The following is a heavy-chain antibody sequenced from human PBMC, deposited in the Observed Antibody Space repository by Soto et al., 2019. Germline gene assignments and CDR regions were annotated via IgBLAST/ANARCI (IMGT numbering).Heavy chain of an antibody. J-gene: IGHJ6*02. CDR2: IIPIFGTA. V-gene: IGHV1-69*01. CDR3: AREGVVVVPAAIHYYYGMDV. Sequence: QVQLVESGGGVVQPGRSLRLSCAASGFTFSSYAISWVRQAPGQGLEWMGGIIPIFGTANYAQKFQGRVTITADESTSTAYMELSSLRSEDTAVYYCAREGVVVVPAAIHYYYGMDVWGQGTTVTVSS. D-gene: IGHD2-2*01. CDR1: GFTFSSYA.